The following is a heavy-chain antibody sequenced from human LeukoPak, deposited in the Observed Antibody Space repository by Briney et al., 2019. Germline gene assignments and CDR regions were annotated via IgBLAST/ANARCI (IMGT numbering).Heavy chain of an antibody. CDR3: ASWPGAAAGFSGPFDY. CDR1: GFTFSSYW. V-gene: IGHV3-74*01. CDR2: INSDGSST. Sequence: GGSLRLSCAASGFTFSSYWMHWVRQAPGKGLVWVSRINSDGSSTSYADSVKGRFTISRDIAKNSLYLQMNSLRVEDTAVYYCASWPGAAAGFSGPFDYWGQGTLVTVSS. D-gene: IGHD6-13*01. J-gene: IGHJ4*02.